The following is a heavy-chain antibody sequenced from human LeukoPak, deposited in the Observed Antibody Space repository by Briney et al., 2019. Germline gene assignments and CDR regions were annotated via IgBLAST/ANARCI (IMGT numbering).Heavy chain of an antibody. CDR1: GFTFSSYA. J-gene: IGHJ4*02. D-gene: IGHD3-3*01. CDR2: ISGSGGST. V-gene: IGHV3-23*01. CDR3: AKDLSTIFGVVIHFDY. Sequence: GGSLRLSCAASGFTFSSYAISWVRQAPGKGLEWVSAISGSGGSTYYADSVKGRFTISRDNSKNTLYLQMNSLRAEDTAVYYCAKDLSTIFGVVIHFDYWGQGTLVTVSS.